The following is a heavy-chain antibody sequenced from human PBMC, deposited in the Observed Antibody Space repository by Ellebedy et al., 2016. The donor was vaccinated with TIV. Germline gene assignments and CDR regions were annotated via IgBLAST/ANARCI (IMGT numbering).Heavy chain of an antibody. CDR2: IYYSGST. CDR1: GGSISSYY. Sequence: MPSETLSLTCTVSGGSISSYYWSWIRQPPGKGLEWIGYIYYSGSTNYNPSLKSRVTISVDTSKNQFSLKLSSVTAADTAVYYCARNSMIHAFDIWGQGTMVTVSS. CDR3: ARNSMIHAFDI. J-gene: IGHJ3*02. V-gene: IGHV4-59*01. D-gene: IGHD3-22*01.